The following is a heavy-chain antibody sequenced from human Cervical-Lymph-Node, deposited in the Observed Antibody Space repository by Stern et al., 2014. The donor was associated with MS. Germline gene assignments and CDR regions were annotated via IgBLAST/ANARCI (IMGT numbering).Heavy chain of an antibody. J-gene: IGHJ6*02. CDR3: ATGGRVGAPTYYGMDV. D-gene: IGHD1-26*01. CDR1: GYTLTELS. CDR2: FDPEAGET. V-gene: IGHV1-24*01. Sequence: QVQLVQSGAEVKKPGASVKVSCKVSGYTLTELSMHWVRQAPGKGLEWMGGFDPEAGETIYAQKFQGRVTMTEDTSTDTAYMELSSLRSEDTAVYYCATGGRVGAPTYYGMDVWGQGTAVTVSS.